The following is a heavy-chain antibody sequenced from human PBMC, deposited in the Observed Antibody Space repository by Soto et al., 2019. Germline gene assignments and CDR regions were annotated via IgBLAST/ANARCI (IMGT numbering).Heavy chain of an antibody. V-gene: IGHV1-18*01. Sequence: ASVKVSCKASGYTFTSYGISWVRQAPGQGLEWMGWISAYNGNTNYAQKLQGRVTMTTDTSTSTAYMELRSLRSDDTAVYYCARDKCGYSYGCWFDPWGQGTLVTVS. D-gene: IGHD5-18*01. CDR2: ISAYNGNT. CDR1: GYTFTSYG. J-gene: IGHJ5*02. CDR3: ARDKCGYSYGCWFDP.